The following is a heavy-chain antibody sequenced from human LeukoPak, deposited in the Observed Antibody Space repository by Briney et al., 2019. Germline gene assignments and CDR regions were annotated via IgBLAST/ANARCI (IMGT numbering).Heavy chain of an antibody. CDR2: TYYRSKWYY. CDR1: GDSISSNNAA. CDR3: ARGRSGFTVGLFEY. Sequence: SQTLSLTCAISGDSISSNNAAWNWIRHSPSRGLEWLGRTYYRSKWYYDYAISLKGRMTINSDTSKNQFSLQLSSVTPEDTAVYYCARGRSGFTVGLFEYWGQGTHVTVSS. J-gene: IGHJ4*02. D-gene: IGHD1-26*01. V-gene: IGHV6-1*01.